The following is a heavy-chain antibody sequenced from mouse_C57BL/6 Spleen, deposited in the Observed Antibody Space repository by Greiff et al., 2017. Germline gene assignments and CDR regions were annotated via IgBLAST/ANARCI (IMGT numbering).Heavy chain of an antibody. CDR1: GFTFTDYY. CDR3: ASLYDYDDSGYYFDY. D-gene: IGHD2-4*01. CDR2: IRNKANGYTT. J-gene: IGHJ2*01. V-gene: IGHV7-3*01. Sequence: EVKLMESGGGLVQPGGSLSLSCAASGFTFTDYYMSWVRQPPGKALEWLGFIRNKANGYTTEYSASVKGRFTISRDNSQSILYLQMNALIADDSATYYCASLYDYDDSGYYFDYWGQGTTLTVSS.